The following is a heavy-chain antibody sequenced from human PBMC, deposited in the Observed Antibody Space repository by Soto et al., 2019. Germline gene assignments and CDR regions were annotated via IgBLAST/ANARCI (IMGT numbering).Heavy chain of an antibody. CDR1: GFSFSTFE. CDR2: INSGSDTI. D-gene: IGHD6-13*01. V-gene: IGHV3-48*03. Sequence: GGSLRLSCAASGFSFSTFEMNWVRQAPGKGLEWVAYINSGSDTIHYTDSVRGRFTVSRDNAKNSLFLQMNSLRVEDTALYYCARDRAAGGYWGQGTLVTVSS. J-gene: IGHJ4*02. CDR3: ARDRAAGGY.